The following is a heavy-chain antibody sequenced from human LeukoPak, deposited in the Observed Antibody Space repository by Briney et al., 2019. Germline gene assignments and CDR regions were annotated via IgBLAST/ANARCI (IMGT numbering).Heavy chain of an antibody. CDR2: IIPIFGTA. CDR3: ASELTGRGYSGYDLDY. CDR1: GGTFSSYA. V-gene: IGHV1-69*13. Sequence: GASVKVSCKASGGTFSSYAISWVRQAPGQGLEWMGGIIPIFGTANYAQKFQGRVTITADESTSTAYMELSSLRSEDTAVYYCASELTGRGYSGYDLDYWGQGTLVTVSS. J-gene: IGHJ4*02. D-gene: IGHD5-12*01.